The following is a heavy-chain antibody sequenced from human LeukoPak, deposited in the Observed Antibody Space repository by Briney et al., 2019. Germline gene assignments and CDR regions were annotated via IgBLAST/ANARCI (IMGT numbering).Heavy chain of an antibody. J-gene: IGHJ5*02. Sequence: GGSLRLSCAASGFTFDDYGMSWVRQAPGKGLEWVSSISSSSSYIYYADSVKGRFTISRDNAKNSLYLQMNSLRAEDTAVYYCARDPGIAVADWFDPWGQGTLVTVSS. CDR3: ARDPGIAVADWFDP. CDR1: GFTFDDYG. V-gene: IGHV3-21*01. CDR2: ISSSSSYI. D-gene: IGHD6-19*01.